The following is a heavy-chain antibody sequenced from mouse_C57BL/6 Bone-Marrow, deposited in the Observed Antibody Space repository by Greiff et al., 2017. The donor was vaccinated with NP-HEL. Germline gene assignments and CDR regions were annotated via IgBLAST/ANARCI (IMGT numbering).Heavy chain of an antibody. V-gene: IGHV14-2*01. J-gene: IGHJ1*03. CDR3: ARETTVVAWYFEV. Sequence: EVKLMESGAELVKPGASVKLSCTASGFNIKDYYMHWVKQRTEQGLEWIGRIDPEDGETKYAPKFQGKATITADTSSNTAYLQLSSLTSEDTAVYYCARETTVVAWYFEVWGTGTTVTVSS. CDR1: GFNIKDYY. CDR2: IDPEDGET. D-gene: IGHD1-1*01.